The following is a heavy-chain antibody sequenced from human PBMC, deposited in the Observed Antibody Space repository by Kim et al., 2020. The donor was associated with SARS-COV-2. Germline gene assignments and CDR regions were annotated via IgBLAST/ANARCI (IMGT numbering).Heavy chain of an antibody. CDR3: AKEDYDILTNGMDV. J-gene: IGHJ6*02. CDR1: GFTFSSYG. V-gene: IGHV3-30*18. D-gene: IGHD3-9*01. Sequence: GGSLRLSCAASGFTFSSYGMHWVRQAPGKGLEWVAVLSYDGSNKYYADSVKGRFTISRDNSKNTLYLQMNSLRAEDTAVYYGAKEDYDILTNGMDVWGQGTTVTVSS. CDR2: LSYDGSNK.